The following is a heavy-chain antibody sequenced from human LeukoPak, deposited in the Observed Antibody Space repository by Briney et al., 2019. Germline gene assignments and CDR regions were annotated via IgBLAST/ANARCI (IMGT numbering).Heavy chain of an antibody. J-gene: IGHJ4*02. CDR2: IIPILGIA. CDR3: ARDRYYDSSGYYYSDY. D-gene: IGHD3-22*01. V-gene: IGHV1-69*04. CDR1: GGTFSSYA. Sequence: SVKVSCKASGGTFSSYAISWVRQAPGQGLEWMGRIIPILGIANYAQKFQGRVTITADKSTSTAYMELSSLRSGDTAVYYCARDRYYDSSGYYYSDYWGQGTLVTVSS.